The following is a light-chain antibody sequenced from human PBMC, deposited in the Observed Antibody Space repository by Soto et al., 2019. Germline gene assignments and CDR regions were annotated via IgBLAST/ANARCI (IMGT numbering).Light chain of an antibody. CDR3: QQYNNWPPYT. J-gene: IGKJ2*01. CDR1: RSVSSN. V-gene: IGKV3-15*01. Sequence: EVVMTQSPATLSVSPGERATLSCRASRSVSSNLAWYQQKPGQAPRLLIYGASTRATGIPARFSGSGSGTEFTLTISSLQSEDFAVYYCQQYNNWPPYTFGQGTKLKIK. CDR2: GAS.